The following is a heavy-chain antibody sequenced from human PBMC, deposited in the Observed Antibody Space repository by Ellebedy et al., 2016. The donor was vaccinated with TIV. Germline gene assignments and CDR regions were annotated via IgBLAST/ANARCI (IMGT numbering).Heavy chain of an antibody. Sequence: ASVKVSCXASGYTFTSYYMHWVRQAPGQGLEWMGIINPSGGSTSYAQKFQGRVTMTRDTSTSTAYMELSSLRSEDTAVYYCARAEGEYLPPYWGQGTLVTVSS. J-gene: IGHJ4*02. V-gene: IGHV1-46*01. CDR3: ARAEGEYLPPY. D-gene: IGHD3-16*01. CDR1: GYTFTSYY. CDR2: INPSGGST.